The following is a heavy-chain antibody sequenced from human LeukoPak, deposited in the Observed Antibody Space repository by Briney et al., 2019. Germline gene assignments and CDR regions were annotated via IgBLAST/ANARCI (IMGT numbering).Heavy chain of an antibody. CDR2: IYYSGST. Sequence: PSETLSLTCTVSGGSISSGGYYWSWIRQHPGKGLEWIGYIYYSGSTYYNPSFKSRVTISVDTSKNQFSLKLSSVTAADTAVYYCARDASGWFLRDWGQGTLVTVSS. CDR1: GGSISSGGYY. D-gene: IGHD6-19*01. CDR3: ARDASGWFLRD. V-gene: IGHV4-31*03. J-gene: IGHJ4*02.